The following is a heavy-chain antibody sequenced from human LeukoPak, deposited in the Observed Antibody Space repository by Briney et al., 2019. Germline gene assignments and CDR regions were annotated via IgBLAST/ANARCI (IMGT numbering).Heavy chain of an antibody. D-gene: IGHD1-7*01. CDR1: GYTFTSYY. Sequence: ASVKVSCKASGYTFTSYYMHWVRQAPGQGLEWMGIINPSGGSTSYAQKFQGRVTMTRDTPTSTVYMELSSLGSEDTAVYYCAREAGITGTTLNYWGQGTLVTVSS. CDR3: AREAGITGTTLNY. J-gene: IGHJ4*02. V-gene: IGHV1-46*01. CDR2: INPSGGST.